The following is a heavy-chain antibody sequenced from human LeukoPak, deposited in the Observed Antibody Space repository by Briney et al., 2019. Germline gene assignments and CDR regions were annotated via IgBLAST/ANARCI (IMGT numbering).Heavy chain of an antibody. CDR3: SKGTVTSGN. D-gene: IGHD4-17*01. J-gene: IGHJ4*02. V-gene: IGHV3-23*01. Sequence: PGGTLRVSCVHSGFTSSGNAMSGVRQAPGKGLEGSAVISRSGRSTYYADSVRGRFTISGDNSKNTLYLQMKSLRTEDTAAYNCSKGTVTSGNWGKRTLVTVSS. CDR2: ISRSGRST. CDR1: GFTSSGNA.